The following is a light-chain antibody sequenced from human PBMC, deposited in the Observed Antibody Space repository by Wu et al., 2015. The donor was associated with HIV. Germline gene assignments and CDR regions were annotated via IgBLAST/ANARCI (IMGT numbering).Light chain of an antibody. CDR3: QQSFFTPWT. CDR2: AAS. CDR1: QNIGNY. Sequence: DIQTTQSPSSLSAPVGDRVTITCRASQNIGNYLNWYQQKPGKVPKLLIYAASSLQGGVPSRFSGSGSGTDFTLTISGLQPADFATYYCQQSFFTPWTFGQGTKVEIK. J-gene: IGKJ1*01. V-gene: IGKV1-39*01.